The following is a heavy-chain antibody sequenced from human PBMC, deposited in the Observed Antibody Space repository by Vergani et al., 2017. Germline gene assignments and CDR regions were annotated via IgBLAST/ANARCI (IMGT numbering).Heavy chain of an antibody. J-gene: IGHJ5*02. Sequence: QVQLVESGGGVVQPGRSLRLSCAAFGFTFNQYGMNWVRQAPGKGLEWVAVTWYDGNNKQYADSVKGRFTISRDNSKSTMYLQMNSLRDEDTGVYYCARDLRLLYSGFDPWGQGTLVTVSS. CDR1: GFTFNQYG. V-gene: IGHV3-33*01. CDR3: ARDLRLLYSGFDP. D-gene: IGHD5-12*01. CDR2: TWYDGNNK.